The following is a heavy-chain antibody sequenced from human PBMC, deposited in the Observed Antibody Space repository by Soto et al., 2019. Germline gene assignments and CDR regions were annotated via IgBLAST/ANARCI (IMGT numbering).Heavy chain of an antibody. D-gene: IGHD4-17*01. CDR1: GGTFSSYA. V-gene: IGHV1-69*13. Sequence: SVKVSCQASGGTFSSYAISWGRQAPGQGLEWLGGIIPIFGTPYYGQKFQVRVTITAEESTSTAYMELSGLRSEDTAVYYCARSRMTTYCFDPRSQGPLLTGSS. CDR2: IIPIFGTP. J-gene: IGHJ5*02. CDR3: ARSRMTTYCFDP.